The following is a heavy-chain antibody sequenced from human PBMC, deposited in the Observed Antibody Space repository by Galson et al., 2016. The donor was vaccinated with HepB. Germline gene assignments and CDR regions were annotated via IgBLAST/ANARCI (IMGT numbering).Heavy chain of an antibody. CDR3: AKDFDYRSSGYYFDY. V-gene: IGHV3-23*01. CDR1: GFTFTNYA. Sequence: SLRLSCAASGFTFTNYAMSWVRQAPGKGLEWVSAISGSGSRTFYADSVKGRFTISRDNSKNTLYVQMNSLRAEDTAIYYCAKDFDYRSSGYYFDYWGQGTLVTVSS. J-gene: IGHJ4*02. D-gene: IGHD6-6*01. CDR2: ISGSGSRT.